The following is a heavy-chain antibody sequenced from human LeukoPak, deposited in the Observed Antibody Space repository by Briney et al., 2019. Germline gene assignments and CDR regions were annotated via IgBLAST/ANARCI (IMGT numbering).Heavy chain of an antibody. CDR1: GFTFSSYV. V-gene: IGHV3-23*01. J-gene: IGHJ4*02. CDR3: AKDLLRGVTPYYFDY. Sequence: GGSLRLSCAASGFTFSSYVMSWVRQAPGKGPEWVSAISGSGGSIYYADSVKGRFTISRDSSRNTLYLQMNSLRAEDTAVYYCAKDLLRGVTPYYFDYWGQGTLVTVSS. D-gene: IGHD3-10*01. CDR2: ISGSGGSI.